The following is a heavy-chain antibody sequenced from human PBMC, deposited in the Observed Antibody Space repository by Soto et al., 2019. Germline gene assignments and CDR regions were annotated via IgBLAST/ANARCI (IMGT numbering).Heavy chain of an antibody. Sequence: ASVKVSCKASGYTFTSYGISWVRQAPGQGLEWMGWISAYNGNTNYAQKLQGRVTMTTNTSISTAYMELSSLRSEDTAVYYCARGRTTYYDFWSGYYDYYYYYYMDVWGKGTTVTVSS. J-gene: IGHJ6*03. V-gene: IGHV1-18*01. D-gene: IGHD3-3*01. CDR1: GYTFTSYG. CDR2: ISAYNGNT. CDR3: ARGRTTYYDFWSGYYDYYYYYYMDV.